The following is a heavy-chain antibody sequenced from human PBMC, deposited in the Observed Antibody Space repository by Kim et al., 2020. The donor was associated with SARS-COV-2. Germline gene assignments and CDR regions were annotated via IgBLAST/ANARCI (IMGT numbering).Heavy chain of an antibody. CDR1: GFTFSSYS. Sequence: GGSLRLSCAASGFTFSSYSMNWVRQAPGKGLEWVSSISSSSSYIYYADSVKGRFTISRDNAKNSLYLQMKSLRAEDTAVYYCATQRGIWDRYGMDVWGQGTTVTVSS. CDR2: ISSSSSYI. CDR3: ATQRGIWDRYGMDV. D-gene: IGHD3-16*01. V-gene: IGHV3-21*01. J-gene: IGHJ6*02.